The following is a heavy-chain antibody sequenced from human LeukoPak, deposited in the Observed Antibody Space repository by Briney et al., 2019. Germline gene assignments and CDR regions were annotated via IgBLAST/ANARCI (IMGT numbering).Heavy chain of an antibody. CDR2: ISYDGSNK. CDR3: ARDLKVPPYDRSGYFDY. CDR1: GFTFSSYA. D-gene: IGHD3-22*01. J-gene: IGHJ4*02. Sequence: GGSLRLSCAASGFTFSSYAMHWVRQAPGKGLEWVAVISYDGSNKYYADSVKGRFTISRDNSKNTLYLQMNSLRAEDTAVYYCARDLKVPPYDRSGYFDYWGQGTLVTVSS. V-gene: IGHV3-30-3*01.